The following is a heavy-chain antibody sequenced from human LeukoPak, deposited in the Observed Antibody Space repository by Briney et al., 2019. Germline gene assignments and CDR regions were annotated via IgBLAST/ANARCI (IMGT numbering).Heavy chain of an antibody. Sequence: PSETLSLTCSVPGGSVRSDISHWSWIRRPPGKGLEWIGYIDDSGNTNYNPSLKSQVTISVDKSKNQFSLKLSFVTAADTAMYYCARSDYHNSGSHTVFDAFDIWGQGTRVTVSS. CDR1: GGSVRSDISH. CDR2: IDDSGNT. CDR3: ARSDYHNSGSHTVFDAFDI. V-gene: IGHV4-61*01. D-gene: IGHD3-10*01. J-gene: IGHJ3*02.